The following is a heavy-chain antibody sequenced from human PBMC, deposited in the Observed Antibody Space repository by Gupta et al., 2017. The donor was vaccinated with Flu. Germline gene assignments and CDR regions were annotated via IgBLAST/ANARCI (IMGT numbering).Heavy chain of an antibody. Sequence: EVQLLESGGGLVQPGGYLRLSCEASGFTFSTYAMTWVRQAPGRGLEWVSTITDAGGGTYYADSVRGRFTISRANSKNTLFLQMDSLRAGDTAIYHCAKGSLVTAPQYGREHFDYLGPGTLVTVSS. V-gene: IGHV3-23*01. J-gene: IGHJ4*02. D-gene: IGHD5-18*01. CDR1: GFTFSTYA. CDR3: AKGSLVTAPQYGREHFDY. CDR2: ITDAGGGT.